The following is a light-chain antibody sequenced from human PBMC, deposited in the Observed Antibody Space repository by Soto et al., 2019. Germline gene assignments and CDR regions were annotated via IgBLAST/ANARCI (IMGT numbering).Light chain of an antibody. V-gene: IGKV3D-15*01. CDR3: QQYNNWPRT. Sequence: EIVMTQSPATLSVSPGEGVTLSCRASERLTTNLAWYRQSPGQAPRLLIYGTYTRATGIPTRFSGSGTGTEFTLTISSLESEDFAVYYCQQYNNWPRTFGQGTKVDIK. CDR2: GTY. J-gene: IGKJ1*01. CDR1: ERLTTN.